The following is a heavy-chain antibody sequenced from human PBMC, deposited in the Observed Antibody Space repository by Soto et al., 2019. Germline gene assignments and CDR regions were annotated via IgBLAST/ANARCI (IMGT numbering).Heavy chain of an antibody. J-gene: IGHJ6*03. CDR2: ISRSSGST. V-gene: IGHV3-23*01. CDR1: GFTFNSYF. CDR3: ARGSFYYYMAV. Sequence: PGGSLRLSCAASGFTFNSYFMTWVRQAPGKGLEWVSSISRSSGSTYYADSVRGRFTISRDNSKNTLYLQINSLRAEDTAVYYCARGSFYYYMAVWGKGTTVTVSS.